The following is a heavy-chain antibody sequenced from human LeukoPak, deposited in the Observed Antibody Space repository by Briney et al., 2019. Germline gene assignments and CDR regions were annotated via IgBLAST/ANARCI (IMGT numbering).Heavy chain of an antibody. D-gene: IGHD4-11*01. V-gene: IGHV3-30*02. J-gene: IGHJ4*02. Sequence: PGGSLRLSCAASGFTLSSYGMHWVRQAPGKGLEWVAFIRYDMINKYYADSVKGRSTISRDNSKNTLYLQMNSLRPDDTAVYYCAKDKGNYRGFDYWGQGTLVAVSS. CDR1: GFTLSSYG. CDR3: AKDKGNYRGFDY. CDR2: IRYDMINK.